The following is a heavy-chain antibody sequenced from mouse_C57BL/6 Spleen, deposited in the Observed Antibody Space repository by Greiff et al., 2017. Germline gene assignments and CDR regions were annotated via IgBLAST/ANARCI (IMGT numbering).Heavy chain of an antibody. V-gene: IGHV1-15*01. Sequence: QVQLQQSGAELVRPGASVTLSCKASGYTFTDYEMHWVKQTPVHGLEWIGAIDPETGGTAYNQKFKGKAILTAAKSSSTAYMELRSLTSEDSAVYYCTRESGYYFDYWGQGTTLTVSS. J-gene: IGHJ2*01. CDR1: GYTFTDYE. CDR2: IDPETGGT. CDR3: TRESGYYFDY.